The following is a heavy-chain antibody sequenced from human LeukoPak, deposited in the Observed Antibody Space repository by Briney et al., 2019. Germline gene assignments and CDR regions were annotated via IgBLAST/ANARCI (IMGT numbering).Heavy chain of an antibody. D-gene: IGHD5-18*01. J-gene: IGHJ4*02. V-gene: IGHV4-59*08. CDR3: ARHVEDTALVGPIDN. Sequence: PSETLSLTCTHPRDSTRSDNWRASWQPPGKGLEWIGYIYYSGSTNYNPSLKSRVTISVDTSKNQFSLKLSSATAADTAGPYCARHVEDTALVGPIDNWGQGTLVTVSS. CDR2: IYYSGST. CDR1: RDSTRSDN.